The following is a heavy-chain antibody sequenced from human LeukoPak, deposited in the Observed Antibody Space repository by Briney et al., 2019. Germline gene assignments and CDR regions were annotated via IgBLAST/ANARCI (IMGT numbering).Heavy chain of an antibody. CDR3: ARHLYSGYDYFDY. V-gene: IGHV3-7*01. Sequence: GGSLRLSCAASGVTFSSYWMSWVRQAPGKGLEWVANIKQDGSEKYYVDSVKGRFTISRDNAKNSLYLQMNSLRAEDTAVYYCARHLYSGYDYFDYWGQGTLVTVSS. CDR1: GVTFSSYW. CDR2: IKQDGSEK. D-gene: IGHD5-12*01. J-gene: IGHJ4*02.